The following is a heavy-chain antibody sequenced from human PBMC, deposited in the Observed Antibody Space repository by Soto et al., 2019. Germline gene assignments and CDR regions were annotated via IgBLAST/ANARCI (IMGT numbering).Heavy chain of an antibody. J-gene: IGHJ6*02. D-gene: IGHD2-2*01. Sequence: EVQLVESGGGLVKPGGSLRLSCAASGFTFSSYSMNWVRQAPGKGLEWVSSISSSSSYIYYADSVKGRFTISRDNDKNSLYLQMNSLRAEDTAVYYCARDRRYCSSTSCRPPYYYYGMDVWGQGTTVTVSS. CDR1: GFTFSSYS. CDR2: ISSSSSYI. CDR3: ARDRRYCSSTSCRPPYYYYGMDV. V-gene: IGHV3-21*01.